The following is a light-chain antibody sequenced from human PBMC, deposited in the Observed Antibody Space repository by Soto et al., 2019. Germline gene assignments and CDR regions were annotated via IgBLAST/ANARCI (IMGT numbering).Light chain of an antibody. Sequence: EIVLTQSPGTLSLSPGERATLSCRASQSVSGSYLAWYQQKPGQAPRLLIYGASSRATGIPDRFSGSGSGIAFTITISRLEPEDSEVYYCQRYGRSPRTFGQGTKVDIK. CDR2: GAS. CDR3: QRYGRSPRT. J-gene: IGKJ1*01. V-gene: IGKV3-20*01. CDR1: QSVSGSY.